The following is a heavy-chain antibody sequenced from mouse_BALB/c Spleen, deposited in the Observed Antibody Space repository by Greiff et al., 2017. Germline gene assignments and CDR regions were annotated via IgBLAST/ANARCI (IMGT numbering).Heavy chain of an antibody. CDR1: GFTFSSYA. V-gene: IGHV5-9-3*01. CDR2: ISSGGSYT. CDR3: ARHEANGGYFDV. Sequence: EVHLVESGGGLVKPGGSLKLSCAASGFTFSSYAMSWVRQTPEKRLEWVATISSGGSYTYYPDSVKGRFTISRDNAKNTLYLQMSSLRSEDTAMYYCARHEANGGYFDVWGAGTTVTVSS. J-gene: IGHJ1*01. D-gene: IGHD4-1*01.